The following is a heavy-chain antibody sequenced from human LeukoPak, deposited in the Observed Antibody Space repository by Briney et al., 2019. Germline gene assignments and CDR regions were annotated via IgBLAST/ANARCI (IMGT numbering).Heavy chain of an antibody. V-gene: IGHV4-34*01. CDR1: GGSFSGYF. CDR2: VNTSGRT. CDR3: ARGQFPRDY. Sequence: SETLSLTCAVYGGSFSGYFWSWIRQPPGKGLEWIGEVNTSGRTNYNPSLKSRVTISVDPSKSQFSLNLRSVTAADTAVYYCARGQFPRDYWGQGTLVIVSS. J-gene: IGHJ4*02.